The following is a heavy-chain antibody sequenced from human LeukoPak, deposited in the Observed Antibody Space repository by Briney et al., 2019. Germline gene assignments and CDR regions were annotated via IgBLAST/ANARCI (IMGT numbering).Heavy chain of an antibody. J-gene: IGHJ4*02. CDR2: ISSSSSYI. V-gene: IGHV3-21*01. CDR3: ASVDTAMG. Sequence: GGSLRLSCAASGFTFSSYSMNWVRQAPGKGLEWVSSISSSSSYIYYADSVKGRFTISRENAKNSLYLQMNSLRAEDTAAYYCASVDTAMGWGQGTLVTVSS. CDR1: GFTFSSYS. D-gene: IGHD5-18*01.